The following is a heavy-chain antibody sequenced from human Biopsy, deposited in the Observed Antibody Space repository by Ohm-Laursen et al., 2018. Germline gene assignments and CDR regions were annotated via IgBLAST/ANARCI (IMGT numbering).Heavy chain of an antibody. CDR3: ATSHYFESTGYAFDF. J-gene: IGHJ3*01. V-gene: IGHV1-18*01. CDR1: GYTFPNFG. CDR2: NSPYNGNG. Sequence: ASVKVSCKTSGYTFPNFGISWVRQAPGRGLEWMGWNSPYNGNGDYEKNFHGRVTLTADTSTSTVYMELRSLRSGDTAVYYCATSHYFESTGYAFDFWGQGTMVSVSS. D-gene: IGHD3-22*01.